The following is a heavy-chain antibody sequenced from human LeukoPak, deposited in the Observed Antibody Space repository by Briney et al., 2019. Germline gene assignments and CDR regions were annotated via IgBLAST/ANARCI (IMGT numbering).Heavy chain of an antibody. Sequence: GASVKVSCKASGYTFTGYHMHGVRQAPGQGLEWMGWINPNTGDTNYAQKFQGRVTMTRDTSISAAYMELSWLRSDDTAVYYCARELNYDSSGYYFDYWGQGTLVTVSS. CDR2: INPNTGDT. V-gene: IGHV1-2*02. D-gene: IGHD3-22*01. J-gene: IGHJ4*02. CDR1: GYTFTGYH. CDR3: ARELNYDSSGYYFDY.